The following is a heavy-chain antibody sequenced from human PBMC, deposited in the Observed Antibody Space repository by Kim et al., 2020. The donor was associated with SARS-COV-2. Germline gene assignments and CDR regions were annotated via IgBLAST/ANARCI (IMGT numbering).Heavy chain of an antibody. D-gene: IGHD3-10*01. Sequence: SETLSLTCAVYGGSFSGYYWSWIRQPPGKGLDRHREINHSGSTNYNPSLKSRVTISVDTSKNQFSLKLSSVTAADTAVYYCARYFVRGAPFDPWGQGTL. CDR1: GGSFSGYY. CDR2: INHSGST. J-gene: IGHJ5*02. V-gene: IGHV4-34*01. CDR3: ARYFVRGAPFDP.